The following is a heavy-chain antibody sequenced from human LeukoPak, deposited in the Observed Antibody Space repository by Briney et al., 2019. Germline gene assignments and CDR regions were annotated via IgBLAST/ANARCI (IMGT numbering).Heavy chain of an antibody. CDR2: INHSGST. CDR1: GGSFSGYY. J-gene: IGHJ4*02. D-gene: IGHD3-10*01. Sequence: PSETLSLTCAVYGGSFSGYYWSWIRQPPGKGLEWIGEINHSGSTNYNPSLKSRVTISVDTSKNQFSLKLSSVTAADTAVYYCARPSGYGSGSHTDYWGQGTLVTVSS. CDR3: ARPSGYGSGSHTDY. V-gene: IGHV4-34*01.